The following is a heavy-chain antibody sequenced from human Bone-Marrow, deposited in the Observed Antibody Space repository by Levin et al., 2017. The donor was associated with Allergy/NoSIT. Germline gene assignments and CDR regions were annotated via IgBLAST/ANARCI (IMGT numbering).Heavy chain of an antibody. D-gene: IGHD3/OR15-3a*01. J-gene: IGHJ6*02. V-gene: IGHV3-66*01. CDR3: ARVDTYDYYYGLDV. CDR2: LYSGGNT. Sequence: GESLKISCAVSGVAVSRNYMSWVRQSPGKGLEYVSILYSGGNTYCADSVTGRFTISRDNSKNILYLQMNSLRVEDTAIYYCARVDTYDYYYGLDVWGQGTTVTVSS. CDR1: GVAVSRNY.